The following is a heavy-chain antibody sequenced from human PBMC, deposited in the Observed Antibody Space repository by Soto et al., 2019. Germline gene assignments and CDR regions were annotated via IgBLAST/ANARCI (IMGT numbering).Heavy chain of an antibody. CDR1: GFTFSDYY. CDR2: ISSSGSTI. V-gene: IGHV3-11*01. CDR3: ARVGLYDFWSGYYEPYYMDV. Sequence: LRLSCAASGFTFSDYYMSWIRQAPGKGLEWVSYISSSGSTIYYADSVKGRFTISRDNAKNSLYLQMNSLRAEDTAVYYCARVGLYDFWSGYYEPYYMDVWGKGTTVTVSS. J-gene: IGHJ6*03. D-gene: IGHD3-3*01.